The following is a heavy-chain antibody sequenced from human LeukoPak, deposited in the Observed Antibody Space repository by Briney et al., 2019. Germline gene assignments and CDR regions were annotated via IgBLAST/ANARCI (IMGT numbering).Heavy chain of an antibody. CDR2: ISAYNGNT. V-gene: IGHV1-18*01. CDR1: GYTFTSYG. CDR3: ERLSKDIVVVPAAIVDY. D-gene: IGHD2-2*02. Sequence: GASVKVSCKASGYTFTSYGISWVRQAPGQGLEWMGWISAYNGNTNYAQKLQGRVTMTTDTSTSTAYMELRSLRSDDTAVYYCERLSKDIVVVPAAIVDYWGQGTLVTVSS. J-gene: IGHJ4*02.